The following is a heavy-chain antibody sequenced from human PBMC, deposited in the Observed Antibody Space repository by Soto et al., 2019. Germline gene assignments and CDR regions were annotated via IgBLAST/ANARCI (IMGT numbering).Heavy chain of an antibody. V-gene: IGHV4-59*01. CDR3: ARDEMGSSAEYYQY. CDR2: IYYSGST. Sequence: LSLTCTVSGGSISSYYWSWIRQPPGKGLEWIGYIYYSGSTNYNPSLKSRVTISVDTSKNQFSLRLSSVTAADTAVYYCARDEMGSSAEYYQYWGQGTLVTVSS. J-gene: IGHJ1*01. D-gene: IGHD6-19*01. CDR1: GGSISSYY.